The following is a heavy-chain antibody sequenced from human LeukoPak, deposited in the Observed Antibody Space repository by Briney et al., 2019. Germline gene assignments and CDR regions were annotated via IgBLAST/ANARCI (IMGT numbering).Heavy chain of an antibody. CDR3: AKEGLQLWSLSDY. D-gene: IGHD5-18*01. V-gene: IGHV3-30*02. CDR1: GFPFSGSG. J-gene: IGHJ4*02. Sequence: GGSLRLSCAASGFPFSGSGMHWVRQAPGKGLEWVAVIWYDGSHQYYADSVKGRFTISRDNSKNTLYLQMNSLRPEDTGVYYCAKEGLQLWSLSDYWGQGTLVTVSS. CDR2: IWYDGSHQ.